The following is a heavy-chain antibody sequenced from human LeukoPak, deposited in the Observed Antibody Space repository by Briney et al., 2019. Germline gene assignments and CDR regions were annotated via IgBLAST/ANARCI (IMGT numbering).Heavy chain of an antibody. V-gene: IGHV1-2*02. CDR3: ARDQYDDTAGGAFDL. D-gene: IGHD3-9*01. Sequence: ASVKVSCKASGYTFTSYAISWVRQAPGQGLEWMGWINPNSGGANYAQKFQGRVTMTRDTSISTVYMELSSLRSDDTAVYYCARDQYDDTAGGAFDLWGQGTMVTVSS. CDR2: INPNSGGA. CDR1: GYTFTSYA. J-gene: IGHJ3*01.